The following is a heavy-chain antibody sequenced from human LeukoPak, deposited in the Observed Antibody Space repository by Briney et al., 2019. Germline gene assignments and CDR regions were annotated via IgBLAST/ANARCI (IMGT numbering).Heavy chain of an antibody. D-gene: IGHD6-19*01. CDR2: ISSSSSYI. CDR1: GFTFSSYS. CDR3: ARGMYSSRCYYFDF. V-gene: IGHV3-21*01. Sequence: PGGSLRLSRASSGFTFSSYSMNWVPDAPGKGLEWVSSISSSSSYIYYADSVKDRFTIPKDNAKNSMYLPMNSLRAEDRAVSCCARGMYSSRCYYFDFWGQGTLVTVSS. J-gene: IGHJ4*02.